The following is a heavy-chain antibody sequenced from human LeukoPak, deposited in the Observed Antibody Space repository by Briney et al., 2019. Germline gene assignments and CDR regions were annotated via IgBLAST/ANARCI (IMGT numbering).Heavy chain of an antibody. V-gene: IGHV3-49*03. CDR1: GFTFGDYA. Sequence: GGSLRLSCTASGFTFGDYAMSWFRQAPGKGLEWVGFIRSKAYGGTTEYAASVKGRFTISRDDSISIAYLQMNSLKTEDTAVYYCTRGKGDQGWYWGQGTLVTVSS. CDR2: IRSKAYGGTT. J-gene: IGHJ4*02. D-gene: IGHD2-15*01. CDR3: TRGKGDQGWY.